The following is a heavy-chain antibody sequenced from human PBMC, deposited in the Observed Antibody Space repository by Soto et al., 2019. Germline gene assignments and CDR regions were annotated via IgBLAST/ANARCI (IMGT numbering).Heavy chain of an antibody. V-gene: IGHV4-30-4*01. D-gene: IGHD4-17*01. Sequence: SETLSLTCTVSGGSVTSDEDYWSWIRQSPGKGLEWIGYISNSGSTGYNPSLKTRLSMSVDRSKNQFTLRLTSVTAADTAVYFCATESGSTYGYFDSWGQGTRVTVSS. CDR1: GGSVTSDEDY. J-gene: IGHJ4*02. CDR3: ATESGSTYGYFDS. CDR2: ISNSGST.